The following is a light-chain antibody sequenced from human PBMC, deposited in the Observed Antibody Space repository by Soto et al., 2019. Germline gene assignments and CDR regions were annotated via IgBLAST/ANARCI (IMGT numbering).Light chain of an antibody. J-gene: IGKJ1*01. CDR3: QRYNSTWT. CDR2: DAS. V-gene: IGKV1-5*01. CDR1: QSISSW. Sequence: DIQMTQSPSTLSASVGDRVTITCRASQSISSWLAWYQQKPGKAPKLLIYDASSLESGVPSRFSGSGSGTALTLTISSLQPDDFPTYYCQRYNSTWTFGQGTKVEIK.